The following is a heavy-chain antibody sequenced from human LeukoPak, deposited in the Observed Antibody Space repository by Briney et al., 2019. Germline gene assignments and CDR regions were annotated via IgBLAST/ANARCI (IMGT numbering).Heavy chain of an antibody. D-gene: IGHD6-13*01. J-gene: IGHJ4*02. CDR1: GITFSNYA. CDR3: AKGTTSTWFSRGDYFDY. Sequence: PGGSLRLSCAASGITFSNYAMIWVRQAPGKGLEWVSGTSGSGGSTYYADSVKGRFTISRDNSKNTLYLQMNSLRAEDTAVYSCAKGTTSTWFSRGDYFDYWGLGTLVTVSS. V-gene: IGHV3-23*01. CDR2: TSGSGGST.